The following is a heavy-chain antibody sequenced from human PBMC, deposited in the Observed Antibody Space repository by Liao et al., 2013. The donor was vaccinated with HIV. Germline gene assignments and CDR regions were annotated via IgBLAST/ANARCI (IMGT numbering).Heavy chain of an antibody. CDR3: ARGQVLEWLPAFDY. Sequence: QVQLQQWGAGLLKPSETLSLTCAVYGGSFSGYYWSWIRQPPGKGLEWIGEINHSGSTNYNPSLKSRVTISVDRSKNQFSLKLSSVTAADTAVYYCARGQVLEWLPAFDYWGQGTLVTVSS. CDR2: INHSGST. J-gene: IGHJ4*02. D-gene: IGHD3-3*01. CDR1: GGSFSGYY. V-gene: IGHV4-34*01.